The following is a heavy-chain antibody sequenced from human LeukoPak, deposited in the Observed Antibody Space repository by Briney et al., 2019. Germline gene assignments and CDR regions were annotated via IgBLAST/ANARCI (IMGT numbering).Heavy chain of an antibody. J-gene: IGHJ4*02. Sequence: PGGSLRLSCAASGFTFSNYWMSWVRQAPGKGLEWVASIKQDGSEKYYLDSVSGRFIISRDNAKNSLYLQMNSLRAEDTAVYYCVRDSGSGWYYFDYWGQETLVTVSS. CDR3: VRDSGSGWYYFDY. D-gene: IGHD6-19*01. CDR2: IKQDGSEK. V-gene: IGHV3-7*01. CDR1: GFTFSNYW.